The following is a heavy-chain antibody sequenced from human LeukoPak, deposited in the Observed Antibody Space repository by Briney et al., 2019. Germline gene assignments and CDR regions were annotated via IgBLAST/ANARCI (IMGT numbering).Heavy chain of an antibody. CDR2: IYYSGST. D-gene: IGHD4-23*01. CDR1: GGSTSSGSYY. V-gene: IGHV4-61*01. Sequence: PSETLSLTCTVSGGSTSSGSYYWSWIRQPPGKGLEWIGYIYYSGSTNYNPSLKSRVTISVDTSKNQFSLKLSSVTAADTAVYYCASGKVGYFQHWGQGTLVTVSS. CDR3: ASGKVGYFQH. J-gene: IGHJ1*01.